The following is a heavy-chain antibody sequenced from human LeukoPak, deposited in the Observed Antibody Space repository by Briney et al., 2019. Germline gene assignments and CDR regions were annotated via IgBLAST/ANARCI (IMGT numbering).Heavy chain of an antibody. D-gene: IGHD6-19*01. CDR3: ARDWVSSGWPRHFDY. CDR1: GYTFTSYA. Sequence: ASVKVSCKASGYTFTSYAMNWVRHAPGQGLEWMGWINTNTGNPTYAQGFTGRFVFSLDTSVSTAYLQISSLKAEDTAVYYCARDWVSSGWPRHFDYWGQGTLVTVSS. CDR2: INTNTGNP. J-gene: IGHJ4*02. V-gene: IGHV7-4-1*02.